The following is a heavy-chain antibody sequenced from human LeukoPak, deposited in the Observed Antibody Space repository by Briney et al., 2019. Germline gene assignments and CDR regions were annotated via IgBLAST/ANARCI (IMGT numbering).Heavy chain of an antibody. V-gene: IGHV3-30-3*01. CDR1: GFTFSSYA. D-gene: IGHD1-26*01. CDR2: ISYDGSNK. CDR3: AGLSGSYH. J-gene: IGHJ5*02. Sequence: GGSLRLSCAASGFTFSSYAMHWVRQAPGKGLEWVAVISYDGSNKYYADSVKGRFTISRDNSKNTLYLQMNSLRAEDTAVYYCAGLSGSYHWGHGTLVTVSS.